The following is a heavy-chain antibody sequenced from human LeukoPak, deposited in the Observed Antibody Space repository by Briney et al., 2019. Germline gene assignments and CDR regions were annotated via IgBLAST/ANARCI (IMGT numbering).Heavy chain of an antibody. CDR2: ISSSSSYT. CDR1: GFTFSDYY. J-gene: IGHJ4*02. V-gene: IGHV3-11*06. D-gene: IGHD6-13*01. Sequence: GGSLRLSCAASGFTFSDYYMSWIRQAPGKGLEWVSYISSSSSYTNYADSVKGRFTISRDNAKNSLYPQMNSLRAEDTAVYYCARVSKYSSSLFFYYWGQGTLVTVSS. CDR3: ARVSKYSSSLFFYY.